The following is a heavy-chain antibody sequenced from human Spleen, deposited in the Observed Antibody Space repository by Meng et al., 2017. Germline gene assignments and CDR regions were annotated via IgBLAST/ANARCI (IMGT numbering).Heavy chain of an antibody. CDR1: GYTFTNFD. CDR2: ISAYNGNT. D-gene: IGHD5-18*01. V-gene: IGHV1-18*01. J-gene: IGHJ4*02. Sequence: ASVKVSCKASGYTFTNFDFSWVRQAPGQGLEWMGWISAYNGNTNYAQKLQGRVTMTTDTSTSTAYMELRSLRSDDTAVYYCARGGYSYGTLDYWGQGTLVTVSS. CDR3: ARGGYSYGTLDY.